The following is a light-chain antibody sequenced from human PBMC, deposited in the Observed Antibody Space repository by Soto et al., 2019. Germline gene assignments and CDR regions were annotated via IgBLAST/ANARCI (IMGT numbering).Light chain of an antibody. Sequence: QSVLTQPPSVSGAPGQRVTISCTGSSSNIGAGYDVQWYQQLPGTDPKLLIYGDNKRPSGVPDRFSGSKSGTSASLAITGLQAEDEADYYCQSYDSSLSGYVVFGGGTKLTVL. CDR2: GDN. CDR1: SSNIGAGYD. J-gene: IGLJ2*01. CDR3: QSYDSSLSGYVV. V-gene: IGLV1-40*01.